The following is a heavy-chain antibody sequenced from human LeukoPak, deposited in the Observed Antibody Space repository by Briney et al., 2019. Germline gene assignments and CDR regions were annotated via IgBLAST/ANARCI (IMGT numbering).Heavy chain of an antibody. J-gene: IGHJ6*02. CDR3: ARMATGAAGGALDV. CDR2: ISGDGGTI. CDR1: GFTLRPYA. V-gene: IGHV3-64*02. Sequence: GGSLRLSCAASGFTLRPYALHWVRQAPGKGLEYVASISGDGGTISYPDSVKGRFAISRDNSKNTVYLQMGRLRTEDMRVYYCARMATGAAGGALDVWGQGTTVIVS. D-gene: IGHD1-1*01.